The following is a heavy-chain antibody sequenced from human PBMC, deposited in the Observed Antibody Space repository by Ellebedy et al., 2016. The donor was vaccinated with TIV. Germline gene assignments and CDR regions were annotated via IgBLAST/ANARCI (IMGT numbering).Heavy chain of an antibody. D-gene: IGHD7-27*01. Sequence: GGSLRLSCVASGITFSDYYMSWIRQAPGKGLEWVSCISGSSIHTNYADSVKGRFTISRENAKNSLYLQMNSLRAGDTAVYYCARGLGPGFDYWGQGTLVTVSS. CDR2: ISGSSIHT. V-gene: IGHV3-11*06. CDR1: GITFSDYY. J-gene: IGHJ4*02. CDR3: ARGLGPGFDY.